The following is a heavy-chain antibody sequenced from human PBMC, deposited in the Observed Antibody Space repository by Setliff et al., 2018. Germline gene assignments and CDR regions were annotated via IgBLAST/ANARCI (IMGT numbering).Heavy chain of an antibody. V-gene: IGHV1-2*02. CDR3: ARDWFCSGGDCSDVFDF. CDR1: GYTFTGYY. CDR2: INPHSGGT. D-gene: IGHD2-21*02. Sequence: ASVKVSCKASGYTFTGYYIHWVRQAPGQGLEWMGWINPHSGGTKFAQNIQGRVTLTTDTPTSTAYMELRSLTFDDTAVYYCARDWFCSGGDCSDVFDFWGQGTMVTVSS. J-gene: IGHJ3*01.